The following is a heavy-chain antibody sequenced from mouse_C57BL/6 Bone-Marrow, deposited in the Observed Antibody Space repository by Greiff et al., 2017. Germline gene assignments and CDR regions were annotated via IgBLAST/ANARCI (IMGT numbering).Heavy chain of an antibody. V-gene: IGHV5-17*01. CDR2: ISSGSSTI. D-gene: IGHD1-1*01. J-gene: IGHJ3*01. CDR3: ARRYYGGFAY. Sequence: DVMLVESGGGLVKPGGPLKLSCAASGFTFSDYGMHWVRQAPEKGLEWVAYISSGSSTIYYADTVKGRFTISRDNAKNTLFLQMTSLRSEDTAMYYCARRYYGGFAYWGQGTLVTVSA. CDR1: GFTFSDYG.